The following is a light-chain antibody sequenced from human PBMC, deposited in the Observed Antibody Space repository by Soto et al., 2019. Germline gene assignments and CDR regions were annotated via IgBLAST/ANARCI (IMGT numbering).Light chain of an antibody. Sequence: IQLPQYTSSLSASVEDRVTITCRASQGISSYLAWYQQKPGKAPKLLIYAASTLQSGVPSRFSGSGSGTDFTLTISSLQPEDFATYFCQQSYSTPPWTFGQGTKVDI. CDR2: AAS. V-gene: IGKV1-39*01. CDR1: QGISSY. CDR3: QQSYSTPPWT. J-gene: IGKJ1*01.